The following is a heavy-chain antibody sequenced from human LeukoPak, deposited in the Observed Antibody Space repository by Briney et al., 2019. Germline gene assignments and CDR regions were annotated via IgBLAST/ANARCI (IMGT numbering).Heavy chain of an antibody. Sequence: SETLSLTCTVSGGSISSYYWSWIRQPAGKGLEWIGRIYTSGSTNYNPSLKSRVTMSVDTSKNQFSLKLSSVTAADTAVYYCASGGSDYVWGSYRSNWFDPWGQGTLVTVSS. V-gene: IGHV4-4*07. CDR2: IYTSGST. CDR3: ASGGSDYVWGSYRSNWFDP. J-gene: IGHJ5*02. D-gene: IGHD3-16*02. CDR1: GGSISSYY.